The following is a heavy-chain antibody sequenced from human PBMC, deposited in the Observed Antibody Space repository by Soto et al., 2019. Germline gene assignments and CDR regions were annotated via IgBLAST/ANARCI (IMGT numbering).Heavy chain of an antibody. CDR3: ASVSGIYYYGMDV. D-gene: IGHD3-16*01. Sequence: NPSETLSLTCAVYGGSFSGYYWSWIRQPPGKGLEWIGEINHSGSTNYNPSLKSRVTISVDTSKNQFSLKLSSVTAADTAVYYCASVSGIYYYGMDVWGQGTTVTVSS. CDR1: GGSFSGYY. V-gene: IGHV4-34*01. CDR2: INHSGST. J-gene: IGHJ6*02.